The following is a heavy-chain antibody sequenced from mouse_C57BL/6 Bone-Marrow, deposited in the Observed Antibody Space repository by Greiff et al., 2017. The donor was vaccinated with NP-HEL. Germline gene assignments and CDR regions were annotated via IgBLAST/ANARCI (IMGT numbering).Heavy chain of an antibody. Sequence: EVMLVESGGGLVKPGGSLKLSCAASGFTFSSYAMSWVRQTPEKGLEWVATISDGGSSTYYPDNVKGRFTISRDNAKNNLYLQMSPLKSEDTAMYYGARECYYYGSSNEGWYFDGWGTGTTVTVSS. CDR1: GFTFSSYA. D-gene: IGHD1-1*01. CDR3: ARECYYYGSSNEGWYFDG. V-gene: IGHV5-4*01. J-gene: IGHJ1*03. CDR2: ISDGGSST.